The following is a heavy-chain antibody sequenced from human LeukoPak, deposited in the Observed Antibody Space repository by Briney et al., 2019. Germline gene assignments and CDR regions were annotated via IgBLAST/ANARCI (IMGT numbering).Heavy chain of an antibody. J-gene: IGHJ4*02. D-gene: IGHD3-10*01. CDR2: ISGSGGST. CDR3: AKDIDEGFGELLPVVFDY. Sequence: LPGGSLRLSCAASRFTFGGYGMSWLRQAPGKGLEWVSSISGSGGSTHYADSVKGRFTISRDNSKNALFLQMNSLRAEDTAVYYCAKDIDEGFGELLPVVFDYWGQGTRVTVSS. CDR1: RFTFGGYG. V-gene: IGHV3-23*01.